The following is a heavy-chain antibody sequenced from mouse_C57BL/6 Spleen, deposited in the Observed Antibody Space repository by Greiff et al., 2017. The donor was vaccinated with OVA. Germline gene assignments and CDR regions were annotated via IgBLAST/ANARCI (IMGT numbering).Heavy chain of an antibody. D-gene: IGHD4-1*02. J-gene: IGHJ4*01. CDR1: GYTFTDYY. CDR3: ARCQLGHAMDY. V-gene: IGHV1-19*01. Sequence: VQLQQSGPVLVKPGASVKMSCKASGYTFTDYYMNWVKQSHGKSLEWIGVINPYNGGTSYNQKFKGKATLTVDKSSSTAYMELNSLTSEDSAVYYCARCQLGHAMDYWGQGTSVTVSS. CDR2: INPYNGGT.